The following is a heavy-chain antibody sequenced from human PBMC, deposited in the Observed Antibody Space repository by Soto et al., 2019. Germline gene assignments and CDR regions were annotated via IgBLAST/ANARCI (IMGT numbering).Heavy chain of an antibody. J-gene: IGHJ6*02. Sequence: ASVKVSCKASGYTFTSYGISWVRQAPGQGLEWMGWISAYNGNTNYAQRLQGRVTMTTDTSTSTAYMELRSLRSDDTAVYYCARSGYNWNDVKEGGWYYYYDYGMDVGGQ. V-gene: IGHV1-18*01. D-gene: IGHD1-20*01. CDR3: ARSGYNWNDVKEGGWYYYYDYGMDV. CDR2: ISAYNGNT. CDR1: GYTFTSYG.